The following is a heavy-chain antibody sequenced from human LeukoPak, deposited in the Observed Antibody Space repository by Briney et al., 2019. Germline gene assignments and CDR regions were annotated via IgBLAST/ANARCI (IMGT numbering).Heavy chain of an antibody. V-gene: IGHV1-24*01. CDR3: ATAPGRWLQFRFHY. CDR2: FDPEDGET. J-gene: IGHJ4*02. Sequence: ASVKVSCKVCGYTLTELSMHWVRQAPGKGLEWMGGFDPEDGETIYAQKFQGRVTMTEDTSTDTAYMELSSLRSEDTAVYYCATAPGRWLQFRFHYWGQGTLVTVSS. D-gene: IGHD5-24*01. CDR1: GYTLTELS.